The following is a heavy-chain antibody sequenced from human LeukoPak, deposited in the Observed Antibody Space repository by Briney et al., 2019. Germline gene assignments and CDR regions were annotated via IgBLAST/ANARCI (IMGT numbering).Heavy chain of an antibody. Sequence: ASVKVSCKASGYTFTSYGISWVRQAPGQGLEWMGWISAYNGNTNYAQKLQGRVTMTTDTSTSTAYMELRSLRSDDTAVYYCARVNWNDGDYGDYFDYWGQGTLVTVSS. V-gene: IGHV1-18*01. J-gene: IGHJ4*02. CDR2: ISAYNGNT. CDR1: GYTFTSYG. D-gene: IGHD4-17*01. CDR3: ARVNWNDGDYGDYFDY.